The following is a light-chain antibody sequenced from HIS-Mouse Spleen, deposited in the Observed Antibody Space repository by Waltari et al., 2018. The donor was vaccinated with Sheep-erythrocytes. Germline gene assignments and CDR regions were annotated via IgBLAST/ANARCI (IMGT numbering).Light chain of an antibody. J-gene: IGLJ1*01. Sequence: SYELTQPPSVSVSPGQPPTITCPGDALPQKYAYLYQQKSGQAPVLVIYEDSKRPSGIPERFSGSSSGTMATLTISGAQVEDEADYYCYSTDSSGNHRVFGTGTKVTVL. CDR2: EDS. CDR3: YSTDSSGNHRV. CDR1: ALPQKY. V-gene: IGLV3-10*01.